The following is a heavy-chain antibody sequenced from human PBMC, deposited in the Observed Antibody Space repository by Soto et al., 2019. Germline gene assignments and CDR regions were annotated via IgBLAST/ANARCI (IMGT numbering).Heavy chain of an antibody. CDR2: ISGSGGST. CDR3: AKDRYCSGGSCSWVDAFDI. Sequence: EVQLLESGGGLVQPGGSLRLSCAASGFTFSSYAMSWVRQAPGKGLEWVSAISGSGGSTYYADSVKGRFTISRDNSKNTLYLQMNSPRAEDTAVYYCAKDRYCSGGSCSWVDAFDIWGQGTMVTVSS. J-gene: IGHJ3*02. D-gene: IGHD2-15*01. CDR1: GFTFSSYA. V-gene: IGHV3-23*01.